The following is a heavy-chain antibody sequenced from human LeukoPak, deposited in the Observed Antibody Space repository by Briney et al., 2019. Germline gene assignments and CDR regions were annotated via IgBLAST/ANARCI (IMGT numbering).Heavy chain of an antibody. D-gene: IGHD3-3*01. V-gene: IGHV4-34*01. CDR2: INHSGST. CDR3: ARVSGSKDY. Sequence: NPSETLSLTCAVYGGSFSGYYWSWIRQPPGKGLEWIGEINHSGSTNYNPSLKSRVNISVDTSKNQFSLKLSSVTAADTAVYYCARVSGSKDYWGQGTLVTVSS. J-gene: IGHJ4*02. CDR1: GGSFSGYY.